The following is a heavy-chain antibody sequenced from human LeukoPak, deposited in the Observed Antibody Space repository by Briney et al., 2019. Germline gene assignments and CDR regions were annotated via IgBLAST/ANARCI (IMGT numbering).Heavy chain of an antibody. Sequence: GGSLRLSCAASGFTFSSYAMSWVRQAPGKGLEWVSAISGSCGSTYYADSVKGRFTISRDNSKNTLYLQMNSLRAEDTAVYYCTAAGRTVNDYWGQRTLVTVSS. V-gene: IGHV3-23*01. D-gene: IGHD6-13*01. CDR2: ISGSCGST. J-gene: IGHJ4*02. CDR3: TAAGRTVNDY. CDR1: GFTFSSYA.